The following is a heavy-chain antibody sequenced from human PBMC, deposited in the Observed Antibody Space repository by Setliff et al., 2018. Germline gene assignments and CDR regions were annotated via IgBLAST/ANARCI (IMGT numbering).Heavy chain of an antibody. V-gene: IGHV3-23*01. CDR1: GVTFITYA. Sequence: LRLSCAASGVTFITYAWSWVRQAPGKGLEWVATIGVKKYHADSVKGRFTISRDNSKNTLYLQMNSLRPEDTAVYYCARTCSGSGCYAGLESWGQGTPVTVSS. D-gene: IGHD2-15*01. CDR2: IGVKK. CDR3: ARTCSGSGCYAGLES. J-gene: IGHJ4*02.